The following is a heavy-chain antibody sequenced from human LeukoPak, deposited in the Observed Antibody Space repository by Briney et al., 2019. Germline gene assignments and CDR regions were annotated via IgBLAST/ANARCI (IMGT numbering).Heavy chain of an antibody. Sequence: GGSLRLSCAASGFTFSSYGMHWVRQAPGKGLEWVAVISYDGSNKYYADSVKGRFTISRDNSKNTLYLQMNSLRAEDTAVYYCARDRTFDYWGQGTLVTVSS. CDR2: ISYDGSNK. V-gene: IGHV3-30*03. CDR1: GFTFSSYG. J-gene: IGHJ4*02. CDR3: ARDRTFDY.